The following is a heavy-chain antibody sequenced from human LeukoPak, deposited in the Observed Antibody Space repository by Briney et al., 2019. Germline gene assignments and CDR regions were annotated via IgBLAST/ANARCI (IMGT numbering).Heavy chain of an antibody. D-gene: IGHD3-10*01. V-gene: IGHV4-59*01. CDR2: IYHSGST. J-gene: IGHJ5*02. CDR3: ARDRVPSGELFP. CDR1: GGSISTYY. Sequence: PSETLSLTCTVSGGSISTYYWSWIRQPPGKGLEWIGYIYHSGSTKYNPSLKSRVTISVDTSKNQFSLKLSSVTAADTAVYYCARDRVPSGELFPWGQGTLVTVSS.